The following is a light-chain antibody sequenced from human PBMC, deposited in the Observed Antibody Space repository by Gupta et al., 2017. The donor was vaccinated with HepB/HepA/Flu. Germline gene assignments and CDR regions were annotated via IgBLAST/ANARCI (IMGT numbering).Light chain of an antibody. V-gene: IGKV2-28*01. CDR3: RQTQQTPLFT. CDR1: QSLLYSNGYNY. Sequence: VINPSSLPLPVTPRRPASISFRSSQSLLYSNGYNYLDWYLQKPGQAPQLLIYLGSNRASGVADRVRGSGTGTDFKLKISRVGDEDEGVYYYRQTQQTPLFTFGHGTKVEIK. CDR2: LGS. J-gene: IGKJ3*01.